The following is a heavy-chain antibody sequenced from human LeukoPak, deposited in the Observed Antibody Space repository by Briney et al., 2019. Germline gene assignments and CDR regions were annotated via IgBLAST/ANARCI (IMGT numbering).Heavy chain of an antibody. V-gene: IGHV3-23*01. CDR2: ISGSGNQT. J-gene: IGHJ5*02. CDR3: AAPPP. Sequence: GGSLRLSCTASGFTFSNYPMSWVRQAPGKGLEWVSSISGSGNQTYYADSVMGRFTISRDNLKNTVYLQMNGLRVEDTAIYYCAAPPPWGQGTLVTVSS. CDR1: GFTFSNYP.